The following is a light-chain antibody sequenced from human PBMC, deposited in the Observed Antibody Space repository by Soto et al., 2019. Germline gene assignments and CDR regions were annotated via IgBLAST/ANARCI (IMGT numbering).Light chain of an antibody. Sequence: DIQMTQSPSTLSASVGDRVTITCRASQSISNWLAWYQQNPGTAPKLLIYHASTLESGVPSRFSGSGSGTEFTLTISSLQPDDFATYYCQQYNSYSFGQGTKVEIK. CDR2: HAS. CDR3: QQYNSYS. J-gene: IGKJ1*01. CDR1: QSISNW. V-gene: IGKV1-5*01.